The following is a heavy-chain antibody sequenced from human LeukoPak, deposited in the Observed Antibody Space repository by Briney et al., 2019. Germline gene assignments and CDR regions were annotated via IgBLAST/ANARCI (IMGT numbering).Heavy chain of an antibody. Sequence: GGSLRLSCAASGFTFDDYAMHWVRHAPGKGLEWVSGISWNSGHKGYADSVKGRFTISRDNAKNSLYLRMNSLRAEDTALYYCAKDRRPTVSGGYFDLWGRGTLVIVSS. D-gene: IGHD3-10*01. CDR3: AKDRRPTVSGGYFDL. CDR2: ISWNSGHK. V-gene: IGHV3-9*01. CDR1: GFTFDDYA. J-gene: IGHJ2*01.